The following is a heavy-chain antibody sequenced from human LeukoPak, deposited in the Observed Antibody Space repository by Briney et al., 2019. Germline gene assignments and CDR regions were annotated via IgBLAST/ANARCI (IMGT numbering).Heavy chain of an antibody. CDR1: GYTFTSNY. D-gene: IGHD3-9*01. CDR3: ARVGGRRYFDWFPSPDAFDI. CDR2: ISPSGGST. Sequence: GASVKVSCKAFGYTFTSNYMHWVRQAPGQGPEWMGVISPSGGSTTYAQKFQGRVTITADKSTSTAYMELSSLRSEDTAVYYCARVGGRRYFDWFPSPDAFDIWGQGTMVTVSS. J-gene: IGHJ3*02. V-gene: IGHV1-46*01.